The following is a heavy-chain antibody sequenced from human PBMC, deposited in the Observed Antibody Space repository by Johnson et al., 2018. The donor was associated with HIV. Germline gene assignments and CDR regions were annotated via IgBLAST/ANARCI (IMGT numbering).Heavy chain of an antibody. Sequence: VQLVESGGGLVQPGGSLRLSCGASGFTFSRYWMSWVRQAPGKGLEWVANIKQDGSEKYYVESVKGRFTISRDNAKNSLDMQMNSLRAEDTAVYYCARDKCSGGSGYDDDVFDIWGQGTMVTVSS. V-gene: IGHV3-7*01. J-gene: IGHJ3*02. D-gene: IGHD2-15*01. CDR3: ARDKCSGGSGYDDDVFDI. CDR1: GFTFSRYW. CDR2: IKQDGSEK.